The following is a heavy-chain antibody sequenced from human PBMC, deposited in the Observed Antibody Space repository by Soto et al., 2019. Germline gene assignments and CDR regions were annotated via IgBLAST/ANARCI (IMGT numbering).Heavy chain of an antibody. D-gene: IGHD5-12*01. CDR3: AKVISSDYDLYALDI. Sequence: GGSLRLSCAASGFTFSSYAMSWVRQAPGKGLEWVSAFTGGVGSTYYGDSVKGRFTISRDNSKNTLYLQMNSLRAEDTAIYYCAKVISSDYDLYALDIWGQGTMVTVSS. CDR2: FTGGVGST. J-gene: IGHJ3*02. CDR1: GFTFSSYA. V-gene: IGHV3-23*01.